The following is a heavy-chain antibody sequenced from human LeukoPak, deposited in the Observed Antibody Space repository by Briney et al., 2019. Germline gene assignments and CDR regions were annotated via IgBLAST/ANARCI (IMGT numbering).Heavy chain of an antibody. D-gene: IGHD6-13*01. CDR1: GYTFTSYG. J-gene: IGHJ5*02. V-gene: IGHV1-18*01. Sequence: GASVKVSCKASGYTFTSYGISWVRQAPGQGLEWMGWISAYNGNTNYAQKLQGRVTMTTDTSTSTAYMELRSLRSDDTAVYYCARGTVARSRYSSSNNWFDPWGQGTLVTVSS. CDR2: ISAYNGNT. CDR3: ARGTVARSRYSSSNNWFDP.